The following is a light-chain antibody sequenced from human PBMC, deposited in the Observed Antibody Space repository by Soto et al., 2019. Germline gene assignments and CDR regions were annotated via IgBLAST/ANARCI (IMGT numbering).Light chain of an antibody. J-gene: IGLJ3*02. CDR3: QVWDSSDDHWV. CDR1: NIASKS. Sequence: SYELTQPPSMSVAPGRTASITCGGNNIASKSVHWYQQKSGQAPVLVVYDNNDRPSGIPERFSGSNSGNTATLTISRVEAGDEADYYCQVWDSSDDHWVFGGGTKVTVL. V-gene: IGLV3-21*02. CDR2: DNN.